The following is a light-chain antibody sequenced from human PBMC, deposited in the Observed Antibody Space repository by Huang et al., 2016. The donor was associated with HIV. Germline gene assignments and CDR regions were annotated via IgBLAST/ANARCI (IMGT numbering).Light chain of an antibody. CDR3: QQRSNWYT. Sequence: EIVLTQSQATLSLSPGERATLSFRASQSVNSNLAWYQHKPGQAPRLLIYEASNRDTGIPARFSGSGSGTDFTLTISSLEPEDFAVYYCQQRSNWYTFGQGTKLEIK. J-gene: IGKJ2*01. CDR1: QSVNSN. V-gene: IGKV3-11*01. CDR2: EAS.